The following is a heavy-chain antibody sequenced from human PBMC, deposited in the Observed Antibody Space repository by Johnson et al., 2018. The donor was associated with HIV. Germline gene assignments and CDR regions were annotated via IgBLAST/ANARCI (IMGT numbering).Heavy chain of an antibody. V-gene: IGHV3-30*04. CDR2: ISYDGSNK. CDR1: GFTFSSYA. Sequence: QMQLVESGGGVVQPGRSLRLSCAASGFTFSSYAMHWVRQAPGKGLEWVAVISYDGSNKYYADSVKGRFTISRDNSKNTLYLQMNSLRAEDTAVYYCARGGKWGIVGARGAFDIWGQGTMVTVSS. CDR3: ARGGKWGIVGARGAFDI. D-gene: IGHD1-26*01. J-gene: IGHJ3*02.